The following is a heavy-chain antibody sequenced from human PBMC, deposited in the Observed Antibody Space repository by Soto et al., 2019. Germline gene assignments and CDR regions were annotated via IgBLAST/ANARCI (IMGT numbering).Heavy chain of an antibody. D-gene: IGHD3-10*01. J-gene: IGHJ5*02. CDR3: ARLQFGEGFDP. CDR1: GGSISGGGFS. Sequence: SETLSLTCAVSGGSISGGGFSWSWIRQPPGKGLEWIGYILHTGGTQYNPSLKSRVSMSADKSKNQFSLHLTSVTAADTAVYYCARLQFGEGFDPWGQGTLVTVSS. CDR2: ILHTGGT. V-gene: IGHV4-30-2*01.